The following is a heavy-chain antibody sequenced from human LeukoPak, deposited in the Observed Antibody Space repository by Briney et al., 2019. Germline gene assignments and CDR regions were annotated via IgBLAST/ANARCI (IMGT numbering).Heavy chain of an antibody. CDR3: TTPYSSGWYYYYYYMDV. CDR1: GFTFSNAW. CDR2: IKSKTDGGTT. V-gene: IGHV3-15*01. D-gene: IGHD6-19*01. J-gene: IGHJ6*03. Sequence: PGGSLRLSCAASGFTFSNAWMSWVRQAPGKGLEWVGRIKSKTDGGTTDYAAPVKGRFTISRDDSKNTLYLQMNSLKTEDTAVYYCTTPYSSGWYYYYYYMDVWGKGATVTISS.